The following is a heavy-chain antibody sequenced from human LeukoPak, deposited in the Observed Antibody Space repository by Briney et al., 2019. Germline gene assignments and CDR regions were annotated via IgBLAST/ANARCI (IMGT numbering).Heavy chain of an antibody. D-gene: IGHD1-1*01. Sequence: KTGGSLRLSCTASGCTFGDYAMSWFRQAPGKGLEWVGFIRSKAYGGTTEYAASVKGRFTISRDDSKSIAYLQMNSLKTEDTAVYYCTRGGENWNRRGDYWGQGTLVTVSS. CDR2: IRSKAYGGTT. CDR3: TRGGENWNRRGDY. V-gene: IGHV3-49*05. CDR1: GCTFGDYA. J-gene: IGHJ4*02.